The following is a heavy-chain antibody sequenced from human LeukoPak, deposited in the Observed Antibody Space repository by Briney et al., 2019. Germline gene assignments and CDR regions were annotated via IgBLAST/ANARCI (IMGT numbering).Heavy chain of an antibody. V-gene: IGHV1-2*06. D-gene: IGHD1-14*01. Sequence: VSCKASGYTFIGYFMHWVRQAPGQGLEWMGRINPNGGGTIYAQKFQGRVTITRDTSISTAYMELSRLISDDTAVYYCARSFLPDDYWGQGTLVTVSS. J-gene: IGHJ4*02. CDR3: ARSFLPDDY. CDR1: GYTFIGYF. CDR2: INPNGGGT.